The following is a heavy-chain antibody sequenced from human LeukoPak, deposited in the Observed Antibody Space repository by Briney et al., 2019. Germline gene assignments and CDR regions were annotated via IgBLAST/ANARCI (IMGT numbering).Heavy chain of an antibody. CDR3: ARTDSSGPGDYYYYGMDV. J-gene: IGHJ6*02. CDR2: INHSGGT. Sequence: PSETLSLTCAVYGGSFSGYYWSWIRQPPGKGLEWIGEINHSGGTNYNPSLKSRVTISVDTSKNQFSLKLSSVTAADTAVYYCARTDSSGPGDYYYYGMDVWGQGTTVTVSS. CDR1: GGSFSGYY. V-gene: IGHV4-34*01. D-gene: IGHD3-22*01.